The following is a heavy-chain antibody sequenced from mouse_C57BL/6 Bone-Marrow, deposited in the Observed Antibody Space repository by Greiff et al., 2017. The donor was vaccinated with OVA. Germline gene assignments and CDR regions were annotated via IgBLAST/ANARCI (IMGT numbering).Heavy chain of an antibody. J-gene: IGHJ3*01. CDR2: IWTGGGT. Sequence: VQGVESGPGLVAPSQSLSITCTVSGFSLTSYAISWVRQPPGKGLEWLGVIWTGGGTNYNSALKSRLSISKDNSKSQVFLKMNSLQTDDTARYYCARNEDYYGSSAWFAYWGQGTLVTVSA. CDR3: ARNEDYYGSSAWFAY. CDR1: GFSLTSYA. V-gene: IGHV2-9-1*01. D-gene: IGHD1-1*01.